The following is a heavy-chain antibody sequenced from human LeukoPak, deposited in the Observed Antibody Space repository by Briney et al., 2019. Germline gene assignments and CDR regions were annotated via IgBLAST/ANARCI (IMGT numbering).Heavy chain of an antibody. J-gene: IGHJ6*02. CDR3: ARFFGPAAIRLRYYGMDV. CDR2: IYSSGSS. Sequence: SQTLSLTCTVSGASISSGGYSWTWIRQPGGKGLECIEHIYSSGSSNYNPSLKSRATISVDTSKNQFSLKLSSVTAADTAVYYCARFFGPAAIRLRYYGMDVWGQGTTVTVSS. D-gene: IGHD2-2*01. V-gene: IGHV4-61*09. CDR1: GASISSGGYS.